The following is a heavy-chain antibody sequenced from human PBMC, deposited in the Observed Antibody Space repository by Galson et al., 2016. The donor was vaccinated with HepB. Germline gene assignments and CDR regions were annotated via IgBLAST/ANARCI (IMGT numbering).Heavy chain of an antibody. V-gene: IGHV1-46*01. CDR3: ARQLSSRPFDY. CDR1: KYMFTSFF. Sequence: SVKVSCKASKYMFTSFFIHWVRQAPGQGLEWMGMISPSGRSTTYAQNFRGRVTMTRDTSTTTVYMELNRLKFEDTAMYYCARQLSSRPFDYWGQGTLVTVSS. CDR2: ISPSGRST. D-gene: IGHD5-24*01. J-gene: IGHJ4*02.